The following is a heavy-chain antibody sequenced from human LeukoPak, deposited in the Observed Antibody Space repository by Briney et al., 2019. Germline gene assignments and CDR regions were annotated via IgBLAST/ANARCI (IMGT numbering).Heavy chain of an antibody. Sequence: AGGSLRLSCAASGFTFDDYAMHWVRQGPGKSLEWVSLINENGDIAYYGDSVRGGFTVSRDNAKNSLYLQMNSLTTEDTALYYCAKARWEPNFDYWGQGTLVTVSS. V-gene: IGHV3-43*02. CDR2: INENGDIA. CDR1: GFTFDDYA. D-gene: IGHD1-26*01. J-gene: IGHJ4*02. CDR3: AKARWEPNFDY.